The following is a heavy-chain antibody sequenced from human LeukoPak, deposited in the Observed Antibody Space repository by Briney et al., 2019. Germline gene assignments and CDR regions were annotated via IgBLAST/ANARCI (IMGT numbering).Heavy chain of an antibody. D-gene: IGHD5-12*01. CDR1: GYSFTSYW. CDR3: AMGGYSGYDLSPAFDY. Sequence: ASVKISCKGSGYSFTSYWIGWVRQMPGKGLEWMGIIYPGDSDTRYSPSFQGQVTISADKSISTAYLQWSSLKASDTAMYYCAMGGYSGYDLSPAFDYWGQGTLVTVSS. CDR2: IYPGDSDT. V-gene: IGHV5-51*01. J-gene: IGHJ4*02.